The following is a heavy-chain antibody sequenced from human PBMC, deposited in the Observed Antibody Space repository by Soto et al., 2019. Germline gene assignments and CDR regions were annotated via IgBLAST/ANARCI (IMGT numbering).Heavy chain of an antibody. Sequence: QVRLVQSGAEVKKPGASVKVSCKASGYTFTNYYMHWVRQAPGQGLEWMGIINPSAGSTSYAQKFQDRVTMTRDTSTRTVYMALSSLISEDTAVYFCARELPVLKVTFPYYYYYGMDVWGQGTTVTVSS. CDR2: INPSAGST. D-gene: IGHD2-21*02. V-gene: IGHV1-46*01. CDR3: ARELPVLKVTFPYYYYYGMDV. J-gene: IGHJ6*02. CDR1: GYTFTNYY.